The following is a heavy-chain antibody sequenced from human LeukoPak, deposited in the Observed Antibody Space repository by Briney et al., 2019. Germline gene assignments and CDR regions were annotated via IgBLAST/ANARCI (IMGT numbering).Heavy chain of an antibody. J-gene: IGHJ5*02. Sequence: SETLSLTCTVSGGSISTYYWSWIRQSPGKGLEWVGYIYYSGSTNYNPSLKSRVTISVDTSKNQFSLKLSSVTAADTAVYYCARRNYDFWSGPSNWFDPWGQGTLVTVSS. CDR1: GGSISTYY. D-gene: IGHD3-3*01. CDR3: ARRNYDFWSGPSNWFDP. V-gene: IGHV4-59*08. CDR2: IYYSGST.